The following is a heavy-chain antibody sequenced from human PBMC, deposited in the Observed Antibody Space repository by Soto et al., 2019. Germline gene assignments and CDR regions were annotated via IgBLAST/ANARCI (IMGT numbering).Heavy chain of an antibody. D-gene: IGHD2-15*01. Sequence: PGDSLQISCKVSGYSFTTYWISWVRQMPGKGLEWMGRIDPFNSYTNYSPSFQGHVTMSVDKSISTAYLQWSSLEASDTAMYYCARLDCSGGRCYYSDYWSQGTLVTVSS. CDR2: IDPFNSYT. CDR3: ARLDCSGGRCYYSDY. J-gene: IGHJ4*01. CDR1: GYSFTTYW. V-gene: IGHV5-10-1*01.